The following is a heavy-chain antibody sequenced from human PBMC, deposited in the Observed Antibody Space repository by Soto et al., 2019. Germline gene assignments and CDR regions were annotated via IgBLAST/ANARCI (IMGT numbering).Heavy chain of an antibody. CDR2: KVYSGTT. Sequence: QLQLQESGPGLVKPSETLSLTCTVSGGSITSNAYHWGWVRQPPGKGLEWIGSKVYSGTTYYNPSLKSRVTISVDTSKNQFSLKLISVSVADTAVYFCATRFPYSSGSHDYWGQGTLVIVSS. CDR3: ATRFPYSSGSHDY. D-gene: IGHD3-10*01. CDR1: GGSITSNAYH. V-gene: IGHV4-39*01. J-gene: IGHJ4*02.